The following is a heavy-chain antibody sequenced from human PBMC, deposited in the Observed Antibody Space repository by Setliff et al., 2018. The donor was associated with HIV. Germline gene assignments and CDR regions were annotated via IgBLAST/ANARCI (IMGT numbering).Heavy chain of an antibody. CDR3: AREAEYYSNPRYNWFDP. D-gene: IGHD4-4*01. CDR2: IYTSGST. J-gene: IGHJ5*02. CDR1: GGSISSYY. Sequence: PSETLSLTCTVSGGSISSYYWSWIRQPPGRGLEWIGYIYTSGSTNYNPSLKSRVTISVDTSKNQFSLKLSSVTAADTAVYYCAREAEYYSNPRYNWFDPWGQGTLVTVSS. V-gene: IGHV4-4*08.